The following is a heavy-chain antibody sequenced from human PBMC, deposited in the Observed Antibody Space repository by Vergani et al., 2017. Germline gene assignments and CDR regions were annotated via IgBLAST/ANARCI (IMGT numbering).Heavy chain of an antibody. CDR3: ARRVDIVATIAFDY. D-gene: IGHD5-12*01. J-gene: IGHJ4*02. V-gene: IGHV3-48*03. CDR2: ISSSGSTI. Sequence: EVQLVESGGGLVQPGGSLRLSCAASGFTFSSYEMNGVRQAPGKGLEWVSYISSSGSTIYYADPVKGRFTISRDNAKNSLYLQMNSLRAEDTAVYYCARRVDIVATIAFDYWGQGTLVTVSS. CDR1: GFTFSSYE.